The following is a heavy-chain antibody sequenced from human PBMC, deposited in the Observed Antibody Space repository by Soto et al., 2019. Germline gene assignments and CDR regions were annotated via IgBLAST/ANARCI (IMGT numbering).Heavy chain of an antibody. Sequence: VHLRESGPGLVRPSQTLSLTCTVSGGSITTGGDYWTWIRQHPGKGLEWIGFIYSSGSTYYNPSLWGRVGISVDTSKNQFSLNLTSVTAADTAVYYCARDRCSGGDCYLGYWGQGTLVTVSS. CDR3: ARDRCSGGDCYLGY. CDR1: GGSITTGGDY. J-gene: IGHJ4*02. CDR2: IYSSGST. V-gene: IGHV4-31*03. D-gene: IGHD2-21*02.